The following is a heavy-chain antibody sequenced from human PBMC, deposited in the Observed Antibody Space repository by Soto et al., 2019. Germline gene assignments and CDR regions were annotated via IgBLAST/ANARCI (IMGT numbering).Heavy chain of an antibody. D-gene: IGHD6-19*01. CDR2: ISYHGGEE. CDR1: GFMFSNYG. CDR3: AKDRSGWDFNYYFDY. V-gene: IGHV3-30*18. Sequence: GGSLRLSCAASGFMFSNYGMHWVRHAPGKGLEWVAAISYHGGEEYYADSMKGRFTISRDNSRNTLYLQVNSLRAEDTALYYCAKDRSGWDFNYYFDYWGQGALVTVSS. J-gene: IGHJ4*02.